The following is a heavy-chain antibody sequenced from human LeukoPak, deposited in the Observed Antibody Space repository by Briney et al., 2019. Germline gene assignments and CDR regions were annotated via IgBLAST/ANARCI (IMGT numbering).Heavy chain of an antibody. CDR2: INHSGST. V-gene: IGHV4-34*01. J-gene: IGHJ4*02. D-gene: IGHD3-22*01. Sequence: SETLSLTCAVYGGSFSGYYWSWIRQPPGKGLEWIGEINHSGSTNYNPSLKSRVTISVDTSKNQFSLKLSSVTAADTAVYYCARAAYYYDSSGQRRGRKNRNKYFDYWGQGTLVTVSS. CDR3: ARAAYYYDSSGQRRGRKNRNKYFDY. CDR1: GGSFSGYY.